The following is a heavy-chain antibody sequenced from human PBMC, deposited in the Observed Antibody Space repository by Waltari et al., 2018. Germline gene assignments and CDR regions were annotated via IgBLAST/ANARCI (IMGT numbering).Heavy chain of an antibody. V-gene: IGHV3-21*06. CDR2: ISKSGRVT. J-gene: IGHJ4*02. Sequence: EVNLVESEGGLVKQGGSMRVYCAASGFDFSSFSINWIRQTPGKGLEWVASISKSGRVTEYADSVKGRFTFSRDNANNSVYLQMNSLRVEDTAVYYCNVELAEAGNWGQGTLVTVSP. CDR3: NVELAEAGN. D-gene: IGHD6-13*01. CDR1: GFDFSSFS.